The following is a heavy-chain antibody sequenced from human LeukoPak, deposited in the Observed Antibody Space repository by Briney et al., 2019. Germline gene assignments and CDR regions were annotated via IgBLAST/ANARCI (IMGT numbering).Heavy chain of an antibody. Sequence: GGSLRLSCAASGFTFSSYRMTWVRQAPGKGLEWVANIKQDGSEKYYVDSVKGRFTISRDNAKNSVYLQMNSLRAEDTAVYYCARDTRWGGEDFGFWGQGTLVTVSS. CDR3: ARDTRWGGEDFGF. J-gene: IGHJ4*02. CDR1: GFTFSSYR. CDR2: IKQDGSEK. V-gene: IGHV3-7*04. D-gene: IGHD2-2*01.